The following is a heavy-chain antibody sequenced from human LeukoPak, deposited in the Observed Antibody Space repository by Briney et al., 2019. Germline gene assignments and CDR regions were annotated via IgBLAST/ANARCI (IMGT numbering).Heavy chain of an antibody. D-gene: IGHD1-14*01. CDR3: AKDRGAPDFYYYYYGMDV. J-gene: IGHJ6*02. CDR1: EFTFSSYS. Sequence: GGSLRLSCAASEFTFSSYSMNWVRQVPGKGLEWVSRINGDGRSTGYADSVKGRFTITRDNAKYTLFLQMNNLGAEDTAVYYCAKDRGAPDFYYYYYGMDVWGQGTTVTVSS. CDR2: INGDGRST. V-gene: IGHV3-74*01.